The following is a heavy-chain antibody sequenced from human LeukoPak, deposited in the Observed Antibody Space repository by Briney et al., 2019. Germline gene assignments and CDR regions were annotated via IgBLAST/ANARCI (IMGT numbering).Heavy chain of an antibody. CDR3: ARRPPTYSSSWYFDY. V-gene: IGHV5-51*01. D-gene: IGHD6-13*01. Sequence: GESLKISCKGSGYSFTSYWIGWVRQMPGKGLEWMGIIYPGDSDTRYSPSFQGQVTISADKSISTAYLQWSSLKASDTAMYHCARRPPTYSSSWYFDYWGQGTLVTVSS. J-gene: IGHJ4*02. CDR1: GYSFTSYW. CDR2: IYPGDSDT.